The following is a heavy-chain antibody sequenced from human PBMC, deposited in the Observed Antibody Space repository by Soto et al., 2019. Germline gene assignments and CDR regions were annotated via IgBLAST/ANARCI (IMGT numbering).Heavy chain of an antibody. J-gene: IGHJ2*01. V-gene: IGHV2-5*02. CDR1: GFSLRTSGVG. CDR3: AHRLRVSVLVFHSYWYFDV. D-gene: IGHD2-8*02. Sequence: QIALKESGPTLVKPTQTLTLTCTFSGFSLRTSGVGVGWIRQPPGKALEWLALIYWDDDKRYSPSLKNRLTITKDTSKNQVVLTMTNMDPVDTATYYCAHRLRVSVLVFHSYWYFDVWGRGTLVTVSS. CDR2: IYWDDDK.